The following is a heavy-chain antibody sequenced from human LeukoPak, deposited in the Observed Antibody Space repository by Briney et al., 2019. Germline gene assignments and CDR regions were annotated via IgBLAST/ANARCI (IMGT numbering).Heavy chain of an antibody. D-gene: IGHD3-10*01. Sequence: GGSLRLSCAASGITFSSYAMHWVRQAPGKGLEWVAVISYDGSNKYYSDSVKGRFTISRDNSKNTVYLQMNSLRAEDTAVYYCARESGSGNSLGLNDPFDIWGQGTMVTVSS. CDR2: ISYDGSNK. CDR3: ARESGSGNSLGLNDPFDI. V-gene: IGHV3-30*14. CDR1: GITFSSYA. J-gene: IGHJ3*02.